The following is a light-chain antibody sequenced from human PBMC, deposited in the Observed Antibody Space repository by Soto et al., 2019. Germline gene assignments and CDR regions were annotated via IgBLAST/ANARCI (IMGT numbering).Light chain of an antibody. CDR3: QSYDSSLSGSNV. J-gene: IGLJ1*01. CDR2: GNS. CDR1: SSNIGAGYD. V-gene: IGLV1-40*01. Sequence: QSVLTQPPSVSGAPGQRVTISCTGSSSNIGAGYDVHWYQQLPGTAPKLLIYGNSNRPSGVPDRFSGSKSGTSASLAITGLQAEDEADHYCQSYDSSLSGSNVFGTGTKVTVL.